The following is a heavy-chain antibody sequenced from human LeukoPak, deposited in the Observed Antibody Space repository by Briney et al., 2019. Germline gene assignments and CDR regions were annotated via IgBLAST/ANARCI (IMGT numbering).Heavy chain of an antibody. V-gene: IGHV3-15*01. CDR3: TPPAGILTGYPVFGLLYGMDV. D-gene: IGHD3-9*01. J-gene: IGHJ6*02. CDR2: IKSETDGGTI. Sequence: GGALRLSCAASGFTFSNVWMSWVRQAPGKGLEWVGRIKSETDGGTIDYAAPVKGRFTISRDDSKNTLYLQMNSLKTEDTAVYYCTPPAGILTGYPVFGLLYGMDVWGQGTTVTVSS. CDR1: GFTFSNVW.